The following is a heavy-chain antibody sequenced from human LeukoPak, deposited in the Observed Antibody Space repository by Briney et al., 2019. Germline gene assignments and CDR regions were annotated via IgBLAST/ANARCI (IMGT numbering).Heavy chain of an antibody. CDR1: SASVSSYY. J-gene: IGHJ4*02. CDR3: ARGGAGPLRD. Sequence: SETLSLTCTVSSASVSSYYWSWVRQPPGGGLEWIGYISNSGSPSYDPSFKSRVTFSADTSKNHLSLKLNSVTPADTAVYFCARGGAGPLRDWGQGTLVTVSS. V-gene: IGHV4-59*02. CDR2: ISNSGSP. D-gene: IGHD3-16*01.